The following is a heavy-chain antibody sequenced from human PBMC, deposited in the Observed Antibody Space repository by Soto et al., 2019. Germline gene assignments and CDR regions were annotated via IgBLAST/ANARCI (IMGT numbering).Heavy chain of an antibody. CDR2: INPNSGGT. CDR1: GYTFTGYY. J-gene: IGHJ4*02. CDR3: ARDRATTVNRFDY. Sequence: ASVKGSCKASGYTFTGYYMHWVRQAPGQGLEWMGWINPNSGGTKYAQKFQGWVTMTRDTSISTAYMELSSLRSDDTAVYYCARDRATTVNRFDYWGQGTLVTVSS. V-gene: IGHV1-2*04. D-gene: IGHD4-17*01.